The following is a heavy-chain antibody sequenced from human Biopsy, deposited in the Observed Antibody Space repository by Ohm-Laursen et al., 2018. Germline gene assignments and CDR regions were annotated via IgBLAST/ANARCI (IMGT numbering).Heavy chain of an antibody. CDR3: ATDGAGSYNEN. CDR1: GFTFSDFY. V-gene: IGHV3-11*01. CDR2: ISSTINTI. D-gene: IGHD3-10*01. J-gene: IGHJ4*02. Sequence: SLRLSCTASGFTFSDFYMSWIRQAPGKGLEWVSYISSTINTIYYADSVKGRFTVSRDNAKNSLYLEMNNLTVEDTAVYYCATDGAGSYNENWGQGTLVSVSS.